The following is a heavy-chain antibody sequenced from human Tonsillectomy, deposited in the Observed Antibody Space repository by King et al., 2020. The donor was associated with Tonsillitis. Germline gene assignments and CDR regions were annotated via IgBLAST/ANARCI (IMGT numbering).Heavy chain of an antibody. V-gene: IGHV3-23*04. CDR1: GFTFSSYA. CDR2: ISGSGGST. J-gene: IGHJ4*02. Sequence: VQLVESGGGLVQPGGSLRLSCAASGFTFSSYAMSWVRQAPGKGLEWVSAISGSGGSTYYADSVKGRFTISRDNSKNTLYLQMNSLRAEETAVYYCAKDGGGYSGRDRWFDYWGQGTLVTVSS. D-gene: IGHD1-26*01. CDR3: AKDGGGYSGRDRWFDY.